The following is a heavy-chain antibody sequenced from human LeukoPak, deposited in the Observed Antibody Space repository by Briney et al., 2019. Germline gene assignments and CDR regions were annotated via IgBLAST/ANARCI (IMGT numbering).Heavy chain of an antibody. D-gene: IGHD3-10*01. CDR3: AKSTSYYGSGDATDY. J-gene: IGHJ4*02. CDR1: GFTFNSYG. V-gene: IGHV3-30*02. Sequence: GGSLRLSCAASGFTFNSYGMHWVRQAPGKGPEWVAFIRYDGSDGSNTYYADSVKGRFTISRDNSKNTLYLQMNSLRAEDTAVYYCAKSTSYYGSGDATDYWGQGTLVTVSS. CDR2: IRYDGSDGSNT.